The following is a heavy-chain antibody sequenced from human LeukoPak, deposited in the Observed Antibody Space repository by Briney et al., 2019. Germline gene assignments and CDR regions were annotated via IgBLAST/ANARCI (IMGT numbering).Heavy chain of an antibody. CDR1: GFTFNSYA. CDR2: ISGSGGST. D-gene: IGHD3-22*01. V-gene: IGHV3-23*01. CDR3: ARGGGYYDY. Sequence: GGSLRLSCAASGFTFNSYAMSWVRQAPGKGPEWVSGISGSGGSTYYADSVKGRFTISRDNAKNSLYLQMNSLRAEDTAVYYCARGGGYYDYWGQGTLVTVSS. J-gene: IGHJ4*02.